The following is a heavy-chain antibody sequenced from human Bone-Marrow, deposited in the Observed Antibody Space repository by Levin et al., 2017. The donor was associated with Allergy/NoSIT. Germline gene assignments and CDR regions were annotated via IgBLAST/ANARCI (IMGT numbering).Heavy chain of an antibody. CDR1: GVSFNTSAYY. J-gene: IGHJ4*02. CDR2: IYYNGKT. D-gene: IGHD5-18*01. CDR3: ASSWMQEFEH. V-gene: IGHV4-31*03. Sequence: PSETLSLTCTVSGVSFNTSAYYWTWIRQQPGKGLEWIGYIYYNGKTYYSPSLKSRLTISLDTSKNQFSLKLTSVTAADTAVYYCASSWMQEFEHWGQGTLVTVSS.